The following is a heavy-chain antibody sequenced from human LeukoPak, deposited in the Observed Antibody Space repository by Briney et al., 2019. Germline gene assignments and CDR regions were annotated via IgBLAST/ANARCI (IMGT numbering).Heavy chain of an antibody. CDR2: IFYTGKT. J-gene: IGHJ4*02. Sequence: SEPLSLTCTVSGGPVYTSDYYWGWVRQPPGKGPEWIGDIFYTGKTNYNPSLKSRVSISIDTSKNQFSLKLTSVTAADTAVYYCARVFDSWGQGTLVTVSS. CDR3: ARVFDS. V-gene: IGHV4-39*07. CDR1: GGPVYTSDYY.